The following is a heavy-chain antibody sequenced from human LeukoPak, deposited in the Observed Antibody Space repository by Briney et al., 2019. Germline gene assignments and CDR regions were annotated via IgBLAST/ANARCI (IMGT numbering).Heavy chain of an antibody. Sequence: GGSLRLSCAASGFTFSSYAMHWVRQAPGKGLEWVAVISYNGSNKYYADSVKGRFTISRDNSKNTLYLQMNSLRAEDTAVYYCARDLVVVTAAHAFDIWGQGTMVTVSS. CDR1: GFTFSSYA. D-gene: IGHD2-21*02. V-gene: IGHV3-30-3*01. CDR3: ARDLVVVTAAHAFDI. CDR2: ISYNGSNK. J-gene: IGHJ3*02.